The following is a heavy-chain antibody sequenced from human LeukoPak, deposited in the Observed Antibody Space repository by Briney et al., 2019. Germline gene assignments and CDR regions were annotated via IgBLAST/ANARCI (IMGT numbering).Heavy chain of an antibody. CDR3: AREGGSGRTAEDGY. CDR2: IWSDGSNK. D-gene: IGHD6-19*01. J-gene: IGHJ4*02. V-gene: IGHV3-33*01. Sequence: GGSLILSCAASGFTFSSYGMHWVRQAPGKGLEWVAVIWSDGSNKHHADSVKGRFTISRDNSKNTVYLEMNSLRAEDTVVYYCAREGGSGRTAEDGYWGQGTLVTVSS. CDR1: GFTFSSYG.